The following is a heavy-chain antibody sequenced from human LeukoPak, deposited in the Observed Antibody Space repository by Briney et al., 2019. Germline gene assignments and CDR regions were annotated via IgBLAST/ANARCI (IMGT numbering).Heavy chain of an antibody. Sequence: GTSLRLSCAASGFSFSRYGMHWVRQAPGKGLEWVALIWFDGSNKYHADSVKGRFSISRDNSKNTLYLQMNSLRAEDTAVYYCANEPYSSSWYPIDYWGQGTLVTVSS. J-gene: IGHJ4*02. CDR3: ANEPYSSSWYPIDY. D-gene: IGHD6-13*01. CDR1: GFSFSRYG. CDR2: IWFDGSNK. V-gene: IGHV3-33*06.